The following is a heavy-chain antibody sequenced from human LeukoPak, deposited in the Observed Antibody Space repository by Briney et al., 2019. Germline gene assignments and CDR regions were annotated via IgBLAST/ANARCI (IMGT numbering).Heavy chain of an antibody. Sequence: PSETLSLTCAVYGGSFSGYYWSWIRQPPGKGLEWIGEINHSGSTNYNPSLKSRVTISVDTSKNQFSLKLSSVTAADTAVYYCARASIVVVTAVDYWGQGTLVTVSS. CDR3: ARASIVVVTAVDY. J-gene: IGHJ4*02. CDR1: GGSFSGYY. CDR2: INHSGST. D-gene: IGHD2-21*02. V-gene: IGHV4-34*01.